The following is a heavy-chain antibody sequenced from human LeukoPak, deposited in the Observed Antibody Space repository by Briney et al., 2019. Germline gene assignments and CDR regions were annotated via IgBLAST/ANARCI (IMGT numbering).Heavy chain of an antibody. Sequence: ESGPTLVKPTQTLTLTRTFSGFSLSTSGVGVGWIRQPPGKALEWLALIYWDDDKRYSPSLKSRLTITKDTSKNQVVLTMTNMDPVDTATYYCAHSTMVRAHAGHWFDPWGQGTLVTVSS. CDR1: GFSLSTSGVG. D-gene: IGHD3-10*01. CDR3: AHSTMVRAHAGHWFDP. V-gene: IGHV2-5*02. J-gene: IGHJ5*02. CDR2: IYWDDDK.